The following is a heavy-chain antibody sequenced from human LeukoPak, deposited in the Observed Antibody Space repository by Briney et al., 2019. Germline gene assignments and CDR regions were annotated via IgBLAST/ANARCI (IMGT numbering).Heavy chain of an antibody. D-gene: IGHD2-8*01. CDR1: GFTFDDYA. CDR2: ISWNSGSI. CDR3: AKVGYCTKCVCYHFYS. V-gene: IGHV3-9*01. Sequence: GGSLRLSCAASGFTFDDYAMHWVRQAPGKGREWVSGISWNSGSIGYADSVKGRFTISRDNSRNTLYLQMNSLRAEDTAVYYCAKVGYCTKCVCYHFYSLGQGTLGT. J-gene: IGHJ4*02.